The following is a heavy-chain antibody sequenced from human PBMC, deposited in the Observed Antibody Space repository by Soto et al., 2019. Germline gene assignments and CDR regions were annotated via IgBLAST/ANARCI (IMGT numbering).Heavy chain of an antibody. CDR3: AKRGISFRPSVGYFAY. J-gene: IGHJ4*02. CDR2: INPNSGGT. V-gene: IGHV1-2*02. D-gene: IGHD3-16*01. CDR1: GFTFTGHY. Sequence: ASVKVSCKASGFTFTGHYIHWVRQAPGQGLEWMGWINPNSGGTSYAQKVQGRVTMTRDTSITTAYMELSRLSSDDTAVYYCAKRGISFRPSVGYFAYWGPGTQVT.